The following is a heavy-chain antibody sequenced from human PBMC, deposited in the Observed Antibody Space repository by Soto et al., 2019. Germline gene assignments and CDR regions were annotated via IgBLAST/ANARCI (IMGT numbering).Heavy chain of an antibody. J-gene: IGHJ6*02. D-gene: IGHD2-2*01. CDR1: GFTFSNAW. Sequence: EVQLVESGGGLVKPGGSLRLSCEASGFTFSNAWMNWVRQGPGKGLEWLGRIKSKVDGGTADYVAATKGRFSISRDDLKNMLYLQMNSLKPDDTAVYYCTTLSYLYYDGMDVWGHGTTVTVS. CDR2: IKSKVDGGTA. V-gene: IGHV3-15*01. CDR3: TTLSYLYYDGMDV.